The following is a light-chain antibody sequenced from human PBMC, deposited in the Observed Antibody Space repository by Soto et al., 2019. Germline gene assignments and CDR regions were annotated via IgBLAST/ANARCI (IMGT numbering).Light chain of an antibody. J-gene: IGKJ4*01. CDR3: QQRSNWPLT. CDR2: DAS. V-gene: IGKV3-11*01. CDR1: QSVSSY. Sequence: EIVLTQSPATLSLSPGERATLSCGASQSVSSYLAWYQQKPGQAPRLLIYDASNRATGIPARFSGSGSGTDVTRTISSLEPEDFAVYYCQQRSNWPLTFGGGTKVEIK.